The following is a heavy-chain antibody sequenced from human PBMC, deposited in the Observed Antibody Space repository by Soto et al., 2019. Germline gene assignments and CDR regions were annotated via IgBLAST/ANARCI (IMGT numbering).Heavy chain of an antibody. CDR1: GYTFTSYD. V-gene: IGHV1-8*01. CDR2: MNPNSGNT. Sequence: ASVKVSCKAYGYTFTSYDINWVRQATGQGLEWMGWMNPNSGNTGYAQKFQGRVTMTRNTSISTAYMELSSLRSEDTAVYYCARFGRSSGYRVNWFDPLGQGTLVTGS. D-gene: IGHD6-13*01. CDR3: ARFGRSSGYRVNWFDP. J-gene: IGHJ5*01.